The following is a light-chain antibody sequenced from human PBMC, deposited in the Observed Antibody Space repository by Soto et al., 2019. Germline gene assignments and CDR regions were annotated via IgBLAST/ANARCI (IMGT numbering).Light chain of an antibody. CDR1: QSVSSSY. V-gene: IGKV3-20*01. CDR3: QQYGSSPWT. CDR2: GAS. J-gene: IGKJ1*01. Sequence: EIVLTQSPGTLSLSPGERATLSCRASQSVSSSYLAWYQQKPGQAPRLLIYGASSRATAIRDRFSGSGSGTDFTLTISRLEPEDFAVYYCQQYGSSPWTFGQGTKVDIK.